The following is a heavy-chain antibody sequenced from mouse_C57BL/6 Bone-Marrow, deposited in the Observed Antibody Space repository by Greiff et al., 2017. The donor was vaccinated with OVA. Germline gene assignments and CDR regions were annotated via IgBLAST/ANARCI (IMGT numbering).Heavy chain of an antibody. CDR1: GFTFINYG. V-gene: IGHV5-6*01. J-gene: IGHJ4*01. CDR3: VRDAGYYGRGAMDY. Sequence: EVQLVESGGDLVKPGGSLKLSCAASGFTFINYGMSWVRQTPDKRLEWVAAISSGGSYTYYPDSVKGRFTISRDNAKNTLYLQMSSLKSEDTAMYYGVRDAGYYGRGAMDYWGQGTSVTVSS. D-gene: IGHD1-1*01. CDR2: ISSGGSYT.